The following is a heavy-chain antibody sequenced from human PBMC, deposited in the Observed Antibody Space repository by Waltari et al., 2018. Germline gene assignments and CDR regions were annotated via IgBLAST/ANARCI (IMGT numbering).Heavy chain of an antibody. CDR2: IWYDGSNK. CDR3: ARESGSGAFDI. CDR1: GFTFSSYG. V-gene: IGHV3-33*01. Sequence: QVQLVESGGGVVQPGRSLRLSCAASGFTFSSYGMHWVRQAPGKGLEWGAVIWYDGSNKYYADAVKGRFTISRDNSKNTLYLQMNSLRAEDTAVYYCARESGSGAFDIWGQGTMVTVSS. D-gene: IGHD3-3*01. J-gene: IGHJ3*02.